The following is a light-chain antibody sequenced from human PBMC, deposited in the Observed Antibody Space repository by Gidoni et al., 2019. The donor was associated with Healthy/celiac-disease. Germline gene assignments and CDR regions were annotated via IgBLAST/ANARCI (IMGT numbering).Light chain of an antibody. CDR3: CSYAGSYTFVV. V-gene: IGLV2-11*01. J-gene: IGLJ2*01. Sequence: QSALTQPRSVSGPPGQSVTISCPGTISDVGGYKYVSWYQQHPGKDPKLMIYDVSKRPSGFPDRFSGSKSGNTASLTISGLQAEDEADYYCCSYAGSYTFVVFGGGTKLTVL. CDR2: DVS. CDR1: ISDVGGYKY.